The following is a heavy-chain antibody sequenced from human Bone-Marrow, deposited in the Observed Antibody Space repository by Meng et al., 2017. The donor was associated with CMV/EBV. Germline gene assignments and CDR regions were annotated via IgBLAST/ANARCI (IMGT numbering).Heavy chain of an antibody. V-gene: IGHV3-48*03. CDR3: ARDELRYYYYGMDV. D-gene: IGHD1-7*01. CDR1: GFTFSSYE. CDR2: ISSSGSTI. Sequence: GGSLRLSCAASGFTFSSYEMNWVRQAPGKGLEWVSYISSSGSTIYYADSVKGRFTISRDNAKNSLYLQMISLRAEDTAVYYCARDELRYYYYGMDVWGQGTTVTVSS. J-gene: IGHJ6*02.